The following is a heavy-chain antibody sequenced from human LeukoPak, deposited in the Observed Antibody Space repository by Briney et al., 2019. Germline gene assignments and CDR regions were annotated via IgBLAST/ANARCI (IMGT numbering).Heavy chain of an antibody. CDR2: IIPIFGTA. CDR3: ARSERDATVTTDY. Sequence: SVKVPCKASGGTFSSHAISWVRQAPGQGLEWMGGIIPIFGTANYAQKFQGRVTITADESTSTAYMELSSLRSEDTAVYYCARSERDATVTTDYWGQGTLVTVSS. V-gene: IGHV1-69*13. D-gene: IGHD4-17*01. J-gene: IGHJ4*02. CDR1: GGTFSSHA.